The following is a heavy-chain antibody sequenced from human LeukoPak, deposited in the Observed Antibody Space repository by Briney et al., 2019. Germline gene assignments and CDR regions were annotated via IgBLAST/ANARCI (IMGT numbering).Heavy chain of an antibody. V-gene: IGHV3-30*02. CDR2: IRYDGSNK. CDR1: GFTFSDYG. J-gene: IGHJ4*02. Sequence: PGGSLRLSCAASGFTFSDYGMHWVRQAPGKGLEWVAFIRYDGSNKYYADSVKGRFTISRDNSKNTMYLQMNSLRAEDTAVYYCARDRYYYDSSGYLSRGYWGQGTLVTVSS. D-gene: IGHD3-22*01. CDR3: ARDRYYYDSSGYLSRGY.